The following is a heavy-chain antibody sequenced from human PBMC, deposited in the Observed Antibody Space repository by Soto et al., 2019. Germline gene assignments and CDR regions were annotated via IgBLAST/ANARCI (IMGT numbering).Heavy chain of an antibody. CDR1: GFTFSSYS. CDR2: ISSSSSYI. CDR3: ARDMPYGDYVPLYGMDV. Sequence: EVQLVESGGGLVKPGGSLRLSCAASGFTFSSYSMNWVRQAPGKGLEWVSSISSSSSYIYYPDSVKGRVTISRDNAKNTLYLQMNSLRAEDTAVYYCARDMPYGDYVPLYGMDVWGQGTTVTVS. J-gene: IGHJ6*02. D-gene: IGHD4-17*01. V-gene: IGHV3-21*01.